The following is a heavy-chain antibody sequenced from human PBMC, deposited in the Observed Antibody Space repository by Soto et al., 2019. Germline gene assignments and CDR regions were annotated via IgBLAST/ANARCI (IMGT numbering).Heavy chain of an antibody. D-gene: IGHD6-25*01. J-gene: IGHJ5*02. CDR3: GKQTPRIPAAGGWFAP. CDR1: GGSINNYY. CDR2: IYYSGST. V-gene: IGHV4-59*01. Sequence: SETLSLTCTVSGGSINNYYWSWIRQPPGKGLECNGYIYYSGSTNYNPSLKSRVNISLDTSNNQFSLKLSSVTAADTAVYFCGKQTPRIPAAGGWFAPGGQGPLVTVSS.